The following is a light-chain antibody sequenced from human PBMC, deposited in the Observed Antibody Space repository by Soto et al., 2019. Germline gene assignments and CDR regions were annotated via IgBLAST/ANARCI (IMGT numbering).Light chain of an antibody. CDR3: CSYTKTTTPRV. J-gene: IGLJ3*02. V-gene: IGLV2-14*01. CDR2: EVT. Sequence: QSALTQPASASGSPGQSITISCTGSNSDVGAYNFVSWFQQHPGKAPKLIIYEVTSRPSGVSSRFSGSKSGNTASLNISGLQAEDEAEYYCCSYTKTTTPRVFGGGTKLTV. CDR1: NSDVGAYNF.